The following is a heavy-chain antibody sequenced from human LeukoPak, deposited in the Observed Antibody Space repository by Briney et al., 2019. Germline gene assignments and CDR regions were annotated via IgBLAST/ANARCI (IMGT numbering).Heavy chain of an antibody. CDR3: ARDLDYYDSSGYYDEY. J-gene: IGHJ4*02. Sequence: SETLSLTCTVSGYSISSGYYWGWIRQPPGKGLEWIGSIYHSGSTYYNPSLKSRVTISVDTSKNQFSLKLSSVTAADTAVYYCARDLDYYDSSGYYDEYWGQGTLVTVSS. D-gene: IGHD3-22*01. CDR1: GYSISSGYY. CDR2: IYHSGST. V-gene: IGHV4-38-2*02.